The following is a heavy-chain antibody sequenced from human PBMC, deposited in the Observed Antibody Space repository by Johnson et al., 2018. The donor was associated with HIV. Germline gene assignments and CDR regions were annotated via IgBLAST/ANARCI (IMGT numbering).Heavy chain of an antibody. Sequence: VQLVESGGGSVKSGGSLRVSCAASGFTFSNAWMSWVRQAPGKGLDWVCRVKSKTDGGTIDYAAAVKGRFIISRDDSKNTLYLQMNGLKTEDTAMYYCTTMSALWFGDIHVFGDGFDIWGQGTMVTVSS. CDR2: VKSKTDGGTI. V-gene: IGHV3-15*01. J-gene: IGHJ3*02. CDR1: GFTFSNAW. D-gene: IGHD3-10*01. CDR3: TTMSALWFGDIHVFGDGFDI.